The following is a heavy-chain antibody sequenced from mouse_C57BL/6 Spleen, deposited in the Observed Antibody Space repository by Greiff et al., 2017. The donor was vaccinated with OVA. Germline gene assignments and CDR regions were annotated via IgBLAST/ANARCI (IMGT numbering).Heavy chain of an antibody. V-gene: IGHV1-82*01. D-gene: IGHD5-1*01. Sequence: QVQLQQSGPELVKPGALVKISCKASGYAFSSSWMNWVKQRPGKGLEWIGRIYPGDGDTNYNGKFKGKATLTADKSSSTAYMQLSSLTSEDSAVYFCARDGSNYFDYWGQGTTLTVSS. J-gene: IGHJ2*01. CDR2: IYPGDGDT. CDR3: ARDGSNYFDY. CDR1: GYAFSSSW.